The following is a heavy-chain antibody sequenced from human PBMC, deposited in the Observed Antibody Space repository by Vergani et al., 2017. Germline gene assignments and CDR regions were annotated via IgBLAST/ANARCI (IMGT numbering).Heavy chain of an antibody. Sequence: VQLVESGGGVVQPGRSLRLSCAASGFTFSSYAMHWVRQAPGKGLEWVSYISSSSSTIYYADSVKGRFTISRDNAKNSLYLQMNSLRAEDTAVYYCARAELLGYYYYYMDVWGKGTTVTVSS. CDR1: GFTFSSYA. J-gene: IGHJ6*03. CDR2: ISSSSSTI. V-gene: IGHV3-48*01. CDR3: ARAELLGYYYYYMDV. D-gene: IGHD1-26*01.